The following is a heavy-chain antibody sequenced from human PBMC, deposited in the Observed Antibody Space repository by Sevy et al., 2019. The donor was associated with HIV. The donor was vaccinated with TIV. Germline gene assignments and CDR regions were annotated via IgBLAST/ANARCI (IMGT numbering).Heavy chain of an antibody. CDR3: ARAIVVVVAATLLDFDY. CDR1: GYTFTGYY. Sequence: ASVKVSGKASGYTFTGYYMHWVRQAPGQGLEWMGCINPNSGGTNYAQKFQGRVTMTRDTSISTAYMELSRLRSDDTAVYYCARAIVVVVAATLLDFDYWGQGTLVTVSS. D-gene: IGHD2-15*01. V-gene: IGHV1-2*02. J-gene: IGHJ4*02. CDR2: INPNSGGT.